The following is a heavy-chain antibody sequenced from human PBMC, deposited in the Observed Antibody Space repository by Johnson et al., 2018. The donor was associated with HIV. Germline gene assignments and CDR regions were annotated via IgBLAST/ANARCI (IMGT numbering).Heavy chain of an antibody. Sequence: MLLVESGGGLVQPGRSLRLSCAASGFTFSSYAMSWVRQAPGRGLEWVSGINWNGDTTAYADSVKGRFTISRDNAKNSLYLQMNSLRAGDTAVYYCARVSSGGAFDIWGQGTMVTVSS. D-gene: IGHD3-22*01. CDR2: INWNGDTT. V-gene: IGHV3-20*04. CDR1: GFTFSSYA. J-gene: IGHJ3*02. CDR3: ARVSSGGAFDI.